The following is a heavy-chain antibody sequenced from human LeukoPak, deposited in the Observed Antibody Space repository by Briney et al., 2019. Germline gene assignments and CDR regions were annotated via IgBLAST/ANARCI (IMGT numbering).Heavy chain of an antibody. V-gene: IGHV3-11*01. Sequence: LSLTCTVSGYSISSGYYWGWIRQPPGKGLEWVSYISSSGSIIYHADSVKGRFTISRDNAKNSLYLQMNSLRAEDTALYYCAKAHYDSSGYSDYWGQGTLVTVSS. J-gene: IGHJ4*02. CDR1: GYSISSGYY. D-gene: IGHD3-22*01. CDR2: ISSSGSII. CDR3: AKAHYDSSGYSDY.